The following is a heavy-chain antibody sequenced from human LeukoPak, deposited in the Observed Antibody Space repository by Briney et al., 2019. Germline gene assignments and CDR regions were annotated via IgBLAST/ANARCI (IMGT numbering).Heavy chain of an antibody. CDR1: GGSISSSSYY. D-gene: IGHD1-26*01. CDR2: IYYSGST. J-gene: IGHJ6*03. V-gene: IGHV4-39*01. CDR3: ARLEVGATNFYYYYYYMDV. Sequence: PSETLSLTCTVSGGSISSSSYYWGWIRQPPGKGLEWIGSIYYSGSTYYNPSLKSRVTISVDTSKNQFSLKLSSVTAADTAVYYCARLEVGATNFYYYYYYMDVWGKGTTVTISS.